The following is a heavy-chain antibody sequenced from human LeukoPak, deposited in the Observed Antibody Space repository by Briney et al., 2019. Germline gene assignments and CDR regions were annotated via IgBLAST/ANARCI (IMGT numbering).Heavy chain of an antibody. D-gene: IGHD6-13*01. CDR3: AKEPRPYSSSWYYFDY. V-gene: IGHV3-30*18. CDR2: ISYDGSNK. Sequence: GGSLRLSCAASGFTFSSYGMHWVRQAPGKGLEWVAVISYDGSNKYYAGSVKGRFTISRDNSKNTLYLQMNSLRAEDTAVYYCAKEPRPYSSSWYYFDYWGQGTLVTVSS. J-gene: IGHJ4*02. CDR1: GFTFSSYG.